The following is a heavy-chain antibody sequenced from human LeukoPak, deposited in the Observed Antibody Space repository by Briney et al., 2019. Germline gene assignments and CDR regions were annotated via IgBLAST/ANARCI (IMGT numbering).Heavy chain of an antibody. D-gene: IGHD3-22*01. CDR3: ARDRRTYYYDSSGF. Sequence: GGSLRLSCAASGFTFSSYGMHWVRQAPGKGLEWVAVIWYDGSNKYYADSVKGRFTISRDNAKNSLYLQMNSLRAEDTAVYYCARDRRTYYYDSSGFWGQGTLVTVSS. V-gene: IGHV3-33*01. CDR2: IWYDGSNK. CDR1: GFTFSSYG. J-gene: IGHJ4*02.